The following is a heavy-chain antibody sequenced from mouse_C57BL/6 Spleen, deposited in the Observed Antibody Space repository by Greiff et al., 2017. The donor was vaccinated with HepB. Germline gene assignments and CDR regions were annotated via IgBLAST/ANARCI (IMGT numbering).Heavy chain of an antibody. D-gene: IGHD1-1*01. CDR3: TSNYGSGPFAY. V-gene: IGHV14-1*01. CDR2: IDPEGGDT. Sequence: EVKLQESGAELVRPGASVKLSCTASGFNIKDYYMHWVKQRPEQGLEWIGRIDPEGGDTEYAPKFQGKATMTADTSSNTAYLQLSSLTSEDTAVYYCTSNYGSGPFAYWGQGTLVTVSA. CDR1: GFNIKDYY. J-gene: IGHJ3*01.